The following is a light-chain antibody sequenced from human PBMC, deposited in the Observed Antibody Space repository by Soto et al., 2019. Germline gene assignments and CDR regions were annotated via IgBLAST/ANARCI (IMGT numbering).Light chain of an antibody. CDR3: HQYYSFHT. CDR1: QSILYSSNNKNS. Sequence: DIVMTQSPDSLAVSLGERATINCKSGQSILYSSNNKNSLAWYQQKPGQPPKLLIYWASTRESGVPDRFSGSGSGTDFTLTISSLQAEDVAVYYCHQYYSFHTFGQGTKLEIK. V-gene: IGKV4-1*01. CDR2: WAS. J-gene: IGKJ2*01.